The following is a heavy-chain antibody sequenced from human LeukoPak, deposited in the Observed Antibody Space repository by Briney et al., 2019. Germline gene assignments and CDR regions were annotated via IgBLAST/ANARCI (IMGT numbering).Heavy chain of an antibody. V-gene: IGHV3-23*01. CDR1: GFTFSSYA. Sequence: GGSLRLFCAASGFTFSSYAMSWVRQAPGKGLEWVSAISGSGGSTYYADSVKGRFTISRDNSKNTLYLQMNSLRAEDTAVYYCAKDLYCSGGSCDHYNYYGTNVWSQGTTVTVSS. J-gene: IGHJ6*02. CDR2: ISGSGGST. CDR3: AKDLYCSGGSCDHYNYYGTNV. D-gene: IGHD2-15*01.